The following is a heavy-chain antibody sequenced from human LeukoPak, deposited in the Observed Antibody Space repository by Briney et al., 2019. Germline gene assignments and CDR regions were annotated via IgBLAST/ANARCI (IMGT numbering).Heavy chain of an antibody. CDR3: ARDLVTVTRGFDI. D-gene: IGHD4-17*01. CDR1: ADSFSSHY. Sequence: SETLSLTCAVSADSFSSHYWTWIRQPPGKGLEWIGYISYIGSTNYNPSLKSRVTISIDTSKNQFSLKLSSVTAADTAVYYCARDLVTVTRGFDIWGQGTMVSVSS. CDR2: ISYIGST. J-gene: IGHJ3*02. V-gene: IGHV4-59*11.